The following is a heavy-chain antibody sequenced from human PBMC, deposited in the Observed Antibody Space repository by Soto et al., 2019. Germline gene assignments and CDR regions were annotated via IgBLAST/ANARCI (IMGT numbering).Heavy chain of an antibody. CDR3: ARDNSSWSAHYYYYYMDV. CDR2: IIPILGIA. Sequence: GTSVKVSCKASGGTFSSYTISWVRQAPGQGLEWMVRIIPILGIANYAQKFQGRVTITADKSTSTAYMELSSLRSEDTAVYYCARDNSSWSAHYYYYYMDVWGKGTTVTVSS. CDR1: GGTFSSYT. D-gene: IGHD6-13*01. J-gene: IGHJ6*03. V-gene: IGHV1-69*02.